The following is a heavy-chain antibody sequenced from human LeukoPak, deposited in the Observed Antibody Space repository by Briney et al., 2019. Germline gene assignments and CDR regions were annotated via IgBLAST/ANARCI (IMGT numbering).Heavy chain of an antibody. D-gene: IGHD2-15*01. Sequence: PGRSLRLSCAASGFTFSSYGMHWVRQAPGKGLEWVAIIKQDGSEELYDGSVEGRFTISRDSGKNSLYLQMNSLRAEDMAVYYCAGGAGWLADYWGQGTLVTVSS. J-gene: IGHJ4*02. CDR3: AGGAGWLADY. CDR1: GFTFSSYG. CDR2: IKQDGSEE. V-gene: IGHV3-7*01.